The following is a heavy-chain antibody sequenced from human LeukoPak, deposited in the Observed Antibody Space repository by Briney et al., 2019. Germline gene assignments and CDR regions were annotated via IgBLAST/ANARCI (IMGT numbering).Heavy chain of an antibody. CDR2: IYPSDSDT. D-gene: IGHD4-17*01. CDR3: ARPYMTTVTTGVGY. Sequence: GEALQFPSNTSADSSTSYRGDYGPQIPGKRLEWMGSIYPSDSDTRYSPSFQGQVTISVDKSISNAYLQWSSLKASDTAMYYCARPYMTTVTTGVGYWGQGTLVTVSS. J-gene: IGHJ4*02. V-gene: IGHV5-51*01. CDR1: ADSSTSYR.